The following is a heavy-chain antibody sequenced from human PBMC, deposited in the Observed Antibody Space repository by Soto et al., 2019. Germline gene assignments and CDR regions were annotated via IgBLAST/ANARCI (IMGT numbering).Heavy chain of an antibody. CDR1: GFTFSSYG. CDR2: ISYDGSNK. Sequence: GGSLRLSCAASGFTFSSYGMHWVRQAPGKGLEWVAVISYDGSNKYYADSVKGRFTISRDNSKNTLYLQMNSLRAEDTAVYYCAKEDLYGGKIPYFDYWGQGTLVTVSS. J-gene: IGHJ4*02. V-gene: IGHV3-30*18. D-gene: IGHD4-17*01. CDR3: AKEDLYGGKIPYFDY.